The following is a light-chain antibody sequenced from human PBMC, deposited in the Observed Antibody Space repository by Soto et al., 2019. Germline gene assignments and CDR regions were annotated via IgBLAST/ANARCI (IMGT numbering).Light chain of an antibody. V-gene: IGKV3-15*01. CDR2: GAS. J-gene: IGKJ4*01. CDR1: QSVGSN. Sequence: ETVMTQSPATLSVSPGERATLSCRASQSVGSNLAWYQQKPGQAPRLLIYGASTRATGIPASFSGSGSGTEFTLTISSLQSEDFAVYFCQRYDDWPLTFGGGTKVDI. CDR3: QRYDDWPLT.